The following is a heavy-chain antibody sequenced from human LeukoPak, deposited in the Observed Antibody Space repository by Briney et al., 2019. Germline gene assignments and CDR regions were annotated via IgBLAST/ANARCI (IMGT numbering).Heavy chain of an antibody. D-gene: IGHD3-3*01. J-gene: IGHJ5*02. CDR2: IYYSGST. V-gene: IGHV4-59*01. CDR3: ARSAGFLFPQQPRGHNWFDP. CDR1: GGSFSGYY. Sequence: PSETLSLTCAVYGGSFSGYYWSWIRQPPGKGLEWIGYIYYSGSTNYNPSLKSRVTISVDTSKNQFSLKLSSVTAADTAVYYCARSAGFLFPQQPRGHNWFDPWGQGTLVTVSS.